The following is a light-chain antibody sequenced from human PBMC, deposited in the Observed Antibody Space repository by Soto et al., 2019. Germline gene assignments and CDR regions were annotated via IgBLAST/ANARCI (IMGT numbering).Light chain of an antibody. CDR1: QGIGSY. CDR2: GAS. Sequence: DLPLTQSPSFLSASVGDRVTITCRAIQGIGSYLGWYQQAPGKAPKLLIYGASTLQSGVPSRFSGSRSGTEFTLTISSLQPEHVATYYCQQLNTYPAFGGGTTVEI. V-gene: IGKV1-9*01. J-gene: IGKJ4*01. CDR3: QQLNTYPA.